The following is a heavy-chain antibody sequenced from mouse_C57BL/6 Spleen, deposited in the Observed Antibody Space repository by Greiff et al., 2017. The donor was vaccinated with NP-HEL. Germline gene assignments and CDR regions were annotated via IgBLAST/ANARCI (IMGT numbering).Heavy chain of an antibody. CDR1: GYNFTSYV. V-gene: IGHV1-85*01. D-gene: IGHD1-1*01. J-gene: IGHJ4*01. Sequence: QVQGVASGPELVKPGASVKLSWKASGYNFTSYVINWGKQRPGPGPEWIGWIYPRDGSTKYNEKFKGKATLTVDTSSSTAYMELHSLTSEDSAVYFCARWDYGSSYAMDYWGQGTSVTVSS. CDR3: ARWDYGSSYAMDY. CDR2: IYPRDGST.